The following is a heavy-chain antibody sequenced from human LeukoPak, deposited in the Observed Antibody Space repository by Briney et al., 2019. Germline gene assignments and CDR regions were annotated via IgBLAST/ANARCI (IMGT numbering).Heavy chain of an antibody. V-gene: IGHV4-59*08. J-gene: IGHJ3*02. Sequence: NPSDTLSLTCTVCGGSIRSYYWSWMRQPRGGGLEGLGYFYYSGSTIYNPSLKSRVTISVDTSKNQFSLKLSSVTAAHTAVYYCARHVPAYCSSTSCCYNPHAFDIWGQGTMVTVSS. D-gene: IGHD2-2*01. CDR2: FYYSGST. CDR1: GGSIRSYY. CDR3: ARHVPAYCSSTSCCYNPHAFDI.